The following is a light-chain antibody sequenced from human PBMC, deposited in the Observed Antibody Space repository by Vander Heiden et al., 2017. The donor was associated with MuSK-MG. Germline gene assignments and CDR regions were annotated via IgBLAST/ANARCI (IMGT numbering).Light chain of an antibody. Sequence: EIVLTQSPGTLSLTPGERATLSCRASQSVSSSYLGWYQQKPGQAPRLLIYGASSRATGIPERFSGSGSGTDFTLTISRLEPEDFAVYYCQQYGSSVRWTFGQGTKVEIK. J-gene: IGKJ1*01. CDR1: QSVSSSY. CDR2: GAS. CDR3: QQYGSSVRWT. V-gene: IGKV3-20*01.